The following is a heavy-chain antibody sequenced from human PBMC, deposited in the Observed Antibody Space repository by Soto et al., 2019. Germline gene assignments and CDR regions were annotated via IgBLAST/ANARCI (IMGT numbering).Heavy chain of an antibody. V-gene: IGHV3-23*01. D-gene: IGHD6-13*01. Sequence: EVQLLESGGGLVQSGGSLRLSCAASGFTFSSYAMSWVRQAPGKGLEWVSAISGSGADTYYADSVKGRFTISRDKSKSTLYLQMDSLRAEDTALYYFAKDEYFSGWYVAFYFASWCQGTLVTVSS. CDR3: AKDEYFSGWYVAFYFAS. J-gene: IGHJ4*02. CDR1: GFTFSSYA. CDR2: ISGSGADT.